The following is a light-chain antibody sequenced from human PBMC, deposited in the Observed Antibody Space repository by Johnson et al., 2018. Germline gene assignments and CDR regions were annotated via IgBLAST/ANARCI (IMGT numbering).Light chain of an antibody. CDR3: GTWASSLSAGNV. CDR2: ENN. Sequence: QSVLTQPPSVSAAPGQKVTISCSGSSSNIGNNYVSWYQQLPGTAPKLLIYENNKRPSGIPDRFSGSKSGTSATLGITGLQTGDEADYYCGTWASSLSAGNVFGTGTQVTVL. CDR1: SSNIGNNY. V-gene: IGLV1-51*02. J-gene: IGLJ1*01.